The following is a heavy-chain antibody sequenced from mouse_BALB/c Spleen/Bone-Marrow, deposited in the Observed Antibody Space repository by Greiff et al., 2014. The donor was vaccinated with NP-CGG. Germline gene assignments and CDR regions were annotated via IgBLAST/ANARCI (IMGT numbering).Heavy chain of an antibody. CDR1: GFTFSSFG. J-gene: IGHJ2*01. CDR2: ISSGSGTI. Sequence: VQLQQSGGGLVQPGGSRKLSCAASGFTFSSFGMHWVHQAPEKGLEWVAYISSGSGTIYYADTVKGRFTISRDNPKNTLFLQMTSLRSEDTAMYYCARRDDGNYNFDYWGQGTTLTVSS. V-gene: IGHV5-17*02. D-gene: IGHD2-3*01. CDR3: ARRDDGNYNFDY.